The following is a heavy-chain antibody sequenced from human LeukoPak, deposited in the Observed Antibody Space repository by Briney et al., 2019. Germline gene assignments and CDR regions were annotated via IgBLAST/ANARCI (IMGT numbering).Heavy chain of an antibody. CDR2: ISSSSSYI. CDR3: AREPLVVSLDY. D-gene: IGHD2-15*01. J-gene: IGHJ4*02. CDR1: GFTVSSNY. Sequence: GGSLRLSCAASGFTVSSNYMNWVRQAPGKGLEWVSSISSSSSYIYYADSVKGRFTISRDNAKNSLYLQMNSLRAEDTAVYYCAREPLVVSLDYWGQGTLVTVSS. V-gene: IGHV3-21*01.